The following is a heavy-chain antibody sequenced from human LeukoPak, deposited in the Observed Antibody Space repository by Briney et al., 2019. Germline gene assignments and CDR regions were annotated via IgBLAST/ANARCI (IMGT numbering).Heavy chain of an antibody. CDR2: IYHSGST. CDR1: GYSISSGYY. CDR3: ARQGQYCSSTSCYLGY. D-gene: IGHD2-2*01. V-gene: IGHV4-38-2*02. J-gene: IGHJ4*02. Sequence: SETLSLTCTVSGYSISSGYYWGWIRRPPGKGLEWIGSIYHSGSTYYNPSLKSRVTISVDTSKNQFSLKLSSVTAADTAVYYCARQGQYCSSTSCYLGYWGQGTLVTVSS.